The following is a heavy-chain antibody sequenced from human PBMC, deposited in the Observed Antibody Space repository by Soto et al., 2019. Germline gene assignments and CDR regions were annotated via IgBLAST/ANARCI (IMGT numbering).Heavy chain of an antibody. CDR3: ARCSSSWFDYYYYGMDV. Sequence: PGGSLRLSCAASGFTFSDYYMSWIRQAPGKGLEWVSYISSSSSYTNYADSVKGRFTISRDNAKNSLYLQMNSLRDEDTAVYYCARCSSSWFDYYYYGMDVWGQGTTVTVSS. CDR2: ISSSSSYT. D-gene: IGHD6-13*01. CDR1: GFTFSDYY. J-gene: IGHJ6*02. V-gene: IGHV3-11*06.